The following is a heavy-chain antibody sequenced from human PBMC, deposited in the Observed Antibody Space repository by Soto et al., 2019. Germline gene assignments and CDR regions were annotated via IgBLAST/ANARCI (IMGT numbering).Heavy chain of an antibody. CDR2: IGGSGGST. CDR1: GFTFSSYA. J-gene: IGHJ4*02. D-gene: IGHD3-22*01. CDR3: AKDLLGPGGYYWDFDY. V-gene: IGHV3-23*01. Sequence: GGSLRLSCAASGFTFSSYAMSWVRQAPGKGLEWVSAIGGSGGSTYYADSVKSRFTISRDNSKNTLYLQMNSLRAEDTAVYYCAKDLLGPGGYYWDFDYWGQGTLVTVSS.